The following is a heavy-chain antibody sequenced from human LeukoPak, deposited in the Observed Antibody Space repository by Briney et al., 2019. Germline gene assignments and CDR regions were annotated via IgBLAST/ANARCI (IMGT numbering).Heavy chain of an antibody. D-gene: IGHD2-2*03. V-gene: IGHV3-48*03. Sequence: GGSLRLSCAASGFTFSGYAMNWVRQAPGKGLEWIAYIDNDGRATSYYADSVNGPFTITRDHAKSSLYLQMDSLTVEDTAVYYCARDLIGWSLDPWGQGTLVSVSS. CDR2: IDNDGRAT. CDR1: GFTFSGYA. J-gene: IGHJ5*02. CDR3: ARDLIGWSLDP.